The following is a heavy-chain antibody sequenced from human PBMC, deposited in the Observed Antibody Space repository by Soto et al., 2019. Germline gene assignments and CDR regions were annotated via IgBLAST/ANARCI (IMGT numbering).Heavy chain of an antibody. Sequence: GSLRLSCAASGFTFSSYGMHWVRQAPGKGLEWVAVISYDGSNKYYADSVKGRFTISRDNSKNTLYLQMNSLRAEDTAVYYCAKDPTIFGVVTYYFDYWGQGTLVTVSS. CDR2: ISYDGSNK. J-gene: IGHJ4*02. CDR1: GFTFSSYG. V-gene: IGHV3-30*18. D-gene: IGHD3-3*01. CDR3: AKDPTIFGVVTYYFDY.